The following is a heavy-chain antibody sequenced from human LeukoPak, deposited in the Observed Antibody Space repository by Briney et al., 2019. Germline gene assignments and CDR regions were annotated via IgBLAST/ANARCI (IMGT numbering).Heavy chain of an antibody. Sequence: LSLTCTVSGGSISRSDYYWGWIRQPPGKGLEWVSYISSSSSTIYYADSVKGRFTISRDNAKNSLYLQMNSLRAEDTAVYYCARGAPYYDYVWGRGYFDYWGQGTLVTVSS. CDR3: ARGAPYYDYVWGRGYFDY. CDR2: ISSSSSTI. D-gene: IGHD3-16*01. V-gene: IGHV3-11*04. CDR1: GGSISRSDYY. J-gene: IGHJ4*02.